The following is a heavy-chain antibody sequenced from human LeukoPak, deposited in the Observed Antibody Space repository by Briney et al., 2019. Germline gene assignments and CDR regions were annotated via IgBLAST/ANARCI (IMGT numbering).Heavy chain of an antibody. CDR2: ISYDGSNK. Sequence: GRSLRLSCAASGFTFSSYAMHCVRQAPGKGLEWVAVISYDGSNKYYADSVKGRFTVSRDNSKNTLYLQMNSLRAEDTAVYYCAREDSGDYRNFDYWGQGTLVTVSS. CDR1: GFTFSSYA. D-gene: IGHD4-17*01. V-gene: IGHV3-30-3*01. CDR3: AREDSGDYRNFDY. J-gene: IGHJ4*02.